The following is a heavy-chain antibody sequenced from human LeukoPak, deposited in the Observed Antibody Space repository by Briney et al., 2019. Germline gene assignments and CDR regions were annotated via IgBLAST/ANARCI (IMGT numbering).Heavy chain of an antibody. V-gene: IGHV3-7*01. Sequence: GGSLRLSCVVSGFTFSSHWMRWVRQAPGKGLEWVASIKQHGSEKYYVDSVTGRFTISRDNAKNSLYLQMSSLRVEDTAVYYYARDAVAPDDSTNYMGRVFDYWGQGALVTVSS. D-gene: IGHD4/OR15-4a*01. CDR2: IKQHGSEK. CDR1: GFTFSSHW. CDR3: ARDAVAPDDSTNYMGRVFDY. J-gene: IGHJ4*02.